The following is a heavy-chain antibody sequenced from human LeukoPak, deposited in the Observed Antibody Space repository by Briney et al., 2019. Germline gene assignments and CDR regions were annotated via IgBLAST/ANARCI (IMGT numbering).Heavy chain of an antibody. CDR2: INNDGSYI. J-gene: IGHJ4*02. D-gene: IGHD3-9*01. CDR3: ARDPTHYLRYGYFDY. CDR1: GFIFSSSA. Sequence: GGSLRLSCAASGFIFSSSAMNRVRQAPGKGLEWVSSINNDGSYIYYAGSVKGRFTISRDNAKNSLYLRLNSLRVEDTAVYYCARDPTHYLRYGYFDYWGQGTLVTVSS. V-gene: IGHV3-21*01.